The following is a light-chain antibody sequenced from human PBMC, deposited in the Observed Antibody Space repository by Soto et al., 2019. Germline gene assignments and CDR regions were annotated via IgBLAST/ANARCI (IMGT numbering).Light chain of an antibody. CDR2: TNN. CDR1: RSNIGNNI. J-gene: IGLJ2*01. Sequence: QLVLTQPPSASGTPGQRVTISCSGSRSNIGNNIVNWYQQLPGTAPKLLIYTNNQRPSGVPDRFSGSKSGTSASLAISGLQSEDEADYYCAAWDDSLNGPVFGGGTKLTVL. CDR3: AAWDDSLNGPV. V-gene: IGLV1-44*01.